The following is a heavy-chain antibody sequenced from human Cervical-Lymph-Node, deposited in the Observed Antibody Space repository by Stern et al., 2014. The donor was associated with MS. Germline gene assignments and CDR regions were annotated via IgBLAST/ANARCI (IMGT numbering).Heavy chain of an antibody. J-gene: IGHJ5*02. Sequence: QLQLQESGTGLLRPSETLSLTCNVSGASITSHFWSWIRQPPGKGLEWIGYIYYRGTTNYNASLKGRVAISINTSKTQFSLRLSSVTAADTAVYYCARATDLWGQGILVTVSS. V-gene: IGHV4-59*11. CDR1: GASITSHF. CDR2: IYYRGTT. CDR3: ARATDL.